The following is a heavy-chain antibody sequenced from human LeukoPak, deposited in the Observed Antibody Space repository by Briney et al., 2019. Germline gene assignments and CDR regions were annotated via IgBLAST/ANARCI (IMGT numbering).Heavy chain of an antibody. CDR2: IDDDRINF. CDR1: GFTFRNFG. Sequence: GGSLRLSCAASGFTFRNFGMQWVRQAPGKGLEGVTFIDDDRINFYYVNSVKGRFAIYRDNAKNTLYLKMRRLGGEDTAVYYCVRRPARGYYDGSGYDFDYWGQGTLVTVSS. D-gene: IGHD3-22*01. J-gene: IGHJ4*02. CDR3: VRRPARGYYDGSGYDFDY. V-gene: IGHV3-30*02.